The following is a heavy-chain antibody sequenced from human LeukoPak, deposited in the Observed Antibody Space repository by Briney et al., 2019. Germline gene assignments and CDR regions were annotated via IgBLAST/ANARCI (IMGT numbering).Heavy chain of an antibody. D-gene: IGHD2-15*01. Sequence: GESLKISCQGSGYTFSKYWIGWVRQMPGKGVEWMGIIYPPDSDTKYSPSFRGQVTMSVDKSPDPAYLRWSSLKPSDTAMYYCARPGVEAAYYFDSWGQGTLVTVSS. CDR1: GYTFSKYW. J-gene: IGHJ4*02. V-gene: IGHV5-51*01. CDR2: IYPPDSDT. CDR3: ARPGVEAAYYFDS.